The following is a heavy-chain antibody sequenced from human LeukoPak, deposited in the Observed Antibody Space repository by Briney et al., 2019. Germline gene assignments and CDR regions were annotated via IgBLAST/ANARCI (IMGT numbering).Heavy chain of an antibody. CDR2: INHSGST. CDR1: GGSFSGYY. CDR3: ASLTRIAAADKKDDAFDI. J-gene: IGHJ3*02. D-gene: IGHD6-13*01. V-gene: IGHV4-34*01. Sequence: PSETLSLTCAVYGGSFSGYYWSWIRQPPGKGREWIGEINHSGSTNYNPSLKSRVTISVDTSKNQFSLKLSSVTAADTAVYYCASLTRIAAADKKDDAFDIWGQGTMVTVSS.